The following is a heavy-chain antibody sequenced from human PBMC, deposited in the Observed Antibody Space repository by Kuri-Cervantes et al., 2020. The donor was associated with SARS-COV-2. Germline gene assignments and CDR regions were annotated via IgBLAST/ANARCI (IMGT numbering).Heavy chain of an antibody. CDR2: ISGSGGST. D-gene: IGHD3-16*01. V-gene: IGHV3-23*01. J-gene: IGHJ4*02. CDR1: GFAFISYT. Sequence: GGSLRLSCAGSGFAFISYTMSWVRQAPGKGLEWVSAISGSGGSTYYADSVKGRFTISRDNSKNTLYLQMNSLRAEDTAVYYCAKVFGGAVYDYWGQGTLVTVSS. CDR3: AKVFGGAVYDY.